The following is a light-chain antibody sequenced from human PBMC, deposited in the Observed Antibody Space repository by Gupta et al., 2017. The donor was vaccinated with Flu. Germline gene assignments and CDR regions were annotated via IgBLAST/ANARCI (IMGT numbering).Light chain of an antibody. CDR3: SSYTSSSRVV. CDR1: SSDVGGYNY. J-gene: IGLJ2*01. V-gene: IGLV2-14*01. CDR2: EVS. Sequence: QSALTQPASVSGSPGQSITISCTGTSSDVGGYNYVSWYQQHPGKAPKLMVYEVSNRPAGVSSRFSGSKAGNTASLTISVLQAEDEADYYCSSYTSSSRVVFGGGTKLTVL.